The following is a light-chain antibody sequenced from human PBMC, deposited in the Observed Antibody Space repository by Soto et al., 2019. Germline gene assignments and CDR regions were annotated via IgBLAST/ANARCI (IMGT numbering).Light chain of an antibody. CDR2: DAS. V-gene: IGKV1-5*01. CDR3: QQYNSYSRT. J-gene: IGKJ1*01. Sequence: DIQMTQSPSTLSASVGDRVTITCRASQSISSWVAWYQQKPGKAPKLLIYDASSLESGVPSRFSGSGSVTEFTITISSLQPDDFATYYCQQYNSYSRTFGQGTKVEIK. CDR1: QSISSW.